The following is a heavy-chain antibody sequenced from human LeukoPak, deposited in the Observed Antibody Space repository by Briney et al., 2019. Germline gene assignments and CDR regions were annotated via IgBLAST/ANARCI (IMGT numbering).Heavy chain of an antibody. D-gene: IGHD3-3*01. CDR2: IWYDGSNK. V-gene: IGHV3-33*06. J-gene: IGHJ6*02. CDR3: AKDALGVRFLEWLSEPYYYYYGMDV. CDR1: GFTFSSYG. Sequence: GGSLRLSCAASGFTFSSYGMHWVRQAPGKGLEWVAVIWYDGSNKYYADSVKGRFTISRDNSKNTLYLQMNSLRAEDTAVYYCAKDALGVRFLEWLSEPYYYYYGMDVWGQGTTVTVSS.